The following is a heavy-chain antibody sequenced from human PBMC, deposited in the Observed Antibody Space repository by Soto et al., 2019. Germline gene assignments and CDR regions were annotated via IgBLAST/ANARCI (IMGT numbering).Heavy chain of an antibody. CDR2: INPNSGGA. J-gene: IGHJ5*02. CDR1: GYTFTGYY. D-gene: IGHD1-1*01. Sequence: QVQLVQSGAEVKKPGASVTVSCKAPGYTFTGYYMHWVRQAPGQGLEWMGWINPNSGGANYAQKFQGRVTMTRDTSISAAYMERSRLRSDDTAVYYGARDSSGNGYNWVDPGGQGPLVTVSS. CDR3: ARDSSGNGYNWVDP. V-gene: IGHV1-2*02.